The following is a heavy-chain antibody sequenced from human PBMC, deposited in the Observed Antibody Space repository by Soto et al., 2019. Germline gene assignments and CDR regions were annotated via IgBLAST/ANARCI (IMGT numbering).Heavy chain of an antibody. CDR3: ARDSRNSYGLYYFDY. CDR1: GYTFTGYY. D-gene: IGHD5-18*01. J-gene: IGHJ4*02. Sequence: ASVKVSCKASGYTFTGYYMHWVRQAPGQRLEWMGWSNAGNGKTKYSQDLQGRVTFTRDTSANTAYMDLSSLRSEDTAVYYCARDSRNSYGLYYFDYWGPGTLVTVSS. V-gene: IGHV1-3*01. CDR2: SNAGNGKT.